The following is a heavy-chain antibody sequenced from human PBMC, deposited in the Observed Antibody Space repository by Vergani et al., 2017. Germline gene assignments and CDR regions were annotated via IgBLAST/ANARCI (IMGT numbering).Heavy chain of an antibody. CDR2: IYYSGST. CDR1: GGSFSGYY. D-gene: IGHD3-22*01. CDR3: ASHPYYYDSSGYELFDY. V-gene: IGHV4-34*01. Sequence: QVQLQQWGAGLLKPSETLSLTCAVYGGSFSGYYWSWIRQPPGKGLEWIGYIYYSGSTYYNPSLKSRVTISVDTSKNQFSLKLSSVTAADTAVYYCASHPYYYDSSGYELFDYWGQGTLVTVSS. J-gene: IGHJ4*02.